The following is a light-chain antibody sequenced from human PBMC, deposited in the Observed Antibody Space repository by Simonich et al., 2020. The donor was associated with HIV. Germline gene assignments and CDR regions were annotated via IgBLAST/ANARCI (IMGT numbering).Light chain of an antibody. J-gene: IGKJ4*01. CDR2: AAS. CDR1: QSISSY. Sequence: DIQMTQSPSSLSASIGNRVTITFRASQSISSYLNWYQQKPGEAPKLLIYAASRLQSGVPSRFSGSGSATEFTLTISSLQPDDFATYYCQQYNSYSLTFGGGTKVEIK. CDR3: QQYNSYSLT. V-gene: IGKV1-39*01.